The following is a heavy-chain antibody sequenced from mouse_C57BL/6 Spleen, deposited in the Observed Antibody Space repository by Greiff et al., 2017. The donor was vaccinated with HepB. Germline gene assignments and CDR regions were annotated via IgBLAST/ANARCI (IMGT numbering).Heavy chain of an antibody. V-gene: IGHV1-81*01. D-gene: IGHD2-5*01. Sequence: VQLQQSGAELVRPGASVKLSCKASGYTFTSYGISWVKQRTGQGLEWIGEIYPRSGNTYYNEKFQGKATLTADKSSSTAYMGLRSLTSEDSAVYFCAGKSNRDYAMDYWGQGTSVTVSS. CDR2: IYPRSGNT. CDR1: GYTFTSYG. J-gene: IGHJ4*01. CDR3: AGKSNRDYAMDY.